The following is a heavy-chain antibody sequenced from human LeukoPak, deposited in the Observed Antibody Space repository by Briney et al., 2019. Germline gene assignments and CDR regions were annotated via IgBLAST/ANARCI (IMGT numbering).Heavy chain of an antibody. CDR1: GGSISSGGYS. D-gene: IGHD5-18*01. Sequence: SETLSLTCAVSGGSISSGGYSWSWIRQPPGKGLEWIGYIYHSGSTYYNPSLKSRVTISVDRSKNQFSLKLSSVTAADTAVYYCARGEMDTAMVTLGFDYWGQGTLVTVSS. CDR3: ARGEMDTAMVTLGFDY. V-gene: IGHV4-30-2*01. CDR2: IYHSGST. J-gene: IGHJ4*02.